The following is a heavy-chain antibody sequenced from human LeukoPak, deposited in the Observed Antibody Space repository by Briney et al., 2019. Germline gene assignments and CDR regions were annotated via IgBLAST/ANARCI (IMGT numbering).Heavy chain of an antibody. D-gene: IGHD3-10*01. J-gene: IGHJ5*02. Sequence: GESLKTSCKGSGYSFTSYWIGWVRQMPGKGLEWMGIIYPGDSDTRYSPSFQGQVTISADKSISTAYLQWSSLKASDTAMYYCARYGSGSYAENWFDPWGQGTLVTVSS. CDR2: IYPGDSDT. V-gene: IGHV5-51*01. CDR3: ARYGSGSYAENWFDP. CDR1: GYSFTSYW.